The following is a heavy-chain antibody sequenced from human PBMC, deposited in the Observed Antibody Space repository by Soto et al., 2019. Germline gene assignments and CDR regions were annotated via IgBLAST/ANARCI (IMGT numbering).Heavy chain of an antibody. CDR2: IYYSGST. D-gene: IGHD6-13*01. J-gene: IGHJ6*02. CDR3: ARDGGVPAAGNYYYYGMDV. CDR1: GGSISSYY. V-gene: IGHV4-59*01. Sequence: SETLSLTCTVSGGSISSYYWSWIRQPPGKGLEWIGYIYYSGSTNYNPSLKSRVTISVDTSKNQFSLKLSSVTAADTAVYYCARDGGVPAAGNYYYYGMDVWGQGTTVTVLL.